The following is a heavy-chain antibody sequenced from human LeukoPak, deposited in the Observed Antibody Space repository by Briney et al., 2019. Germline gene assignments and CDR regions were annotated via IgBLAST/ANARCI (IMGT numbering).Heavy chain of an antibody. CDR3: ARHVVAVGFDY. V-gene: IGHV3-21*01. J-gene: IGHJ4*02. CDR2: ITSSSSYI. Sequence: GGSLRLSCAASGFTFSSYTMNWVRQAPGKGLEWVSSITSSSSYIYYADSVKGRFTSSRDNAKNSLCLQMNSLRAEDTAVYYCARHVVAVGFDYWGQGTLVTVSS. D-gene: IGHD3-22*01. CDR1: GFTFSSYT.